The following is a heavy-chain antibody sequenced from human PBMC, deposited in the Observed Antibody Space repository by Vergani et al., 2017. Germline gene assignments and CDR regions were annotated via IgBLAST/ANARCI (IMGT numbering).Heavy chain of an antibody. CDR1: GFNFMSYG. V-gene: IGHV3-30*02. J-gene: IGHJ4*02. CDR2: IRYDRSYQ. CDR3: AKDRAVGASAVYLDS. Sequence: QVQLVESGGGVVQPGGSLRLSCAASGFNFMSYGMHWVRQAPGKGLGWLAFIRYDRSYQYYGDSVTGRFTLSRENSNNSLYLQLNSLKPEDTAIYYCAKDRAVGASAVYLDSWGQGTLVTVSS. D-gene: IGHD4-23*01.